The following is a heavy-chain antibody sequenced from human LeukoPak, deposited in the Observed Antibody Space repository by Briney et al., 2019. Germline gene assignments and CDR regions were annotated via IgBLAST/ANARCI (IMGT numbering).Heavy chain of an antibody. CDR1: GITFSSYW. CDR3: AKRVSSSWYGQGYGMDV. D-gene: IGHD6-13*01. Sequence: GALRLSCAASGITFSSYWMSWVRQAPGKGLEWVAVISYDGSNKYYADSVKGRFTISRDNSKNTLYLQMNSLRAEDTAVYYCAKRVSSSWYGQGYGMDVWGQGTTVTVSS. CDR2: ISYDGSNK. J-gene: IGHJ6*02. V-gene: IGHV3-30*18.